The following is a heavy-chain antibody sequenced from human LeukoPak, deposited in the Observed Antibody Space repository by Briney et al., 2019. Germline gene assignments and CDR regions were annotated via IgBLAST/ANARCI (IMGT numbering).Heavy chain of an antibody. Sequence: NPSQTLSLTCTVSGGSISSGGYYWSWIRQHPGKGLEWIGYIYYSGSTYYNPSLKSRVTISVDTSKNQFSLKLSSVTAADTAVYYCAREGPLWFGELLWGDNWFDPWGQGTLVTVSS. CDR1: GGSISSGGYY. D-gene: IGHD3-10*01. J-gene: IGHJ5*02. CDR3: AREGPLWFGELLWGDNWFDP. V-gene: IGHV4-30-4*08. CDR2: IYYSGST.